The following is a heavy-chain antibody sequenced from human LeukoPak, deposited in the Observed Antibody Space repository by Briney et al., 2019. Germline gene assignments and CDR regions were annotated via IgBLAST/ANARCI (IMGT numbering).Heavy chain of an antibody. V-gene: IGHV4-38-2*02. CDR2: IHHSGGT. CDR1: GYSLTTGYY. Sequence: MASETLSLTCSVSGYSLTTGYYWGWIRQPPGKGLEWIGSIHHSGGTNYNPSLKSRVTISVDTSKNQFSLKLSSVTAADTAVYYCARVRFASSPGGYYYYMDVWGKGTTVTVSS. J-gene: IGHJ6*03. D-gene: IGHD2-2*01. CDR3: ARVRFASSPGGYYYYMDV.